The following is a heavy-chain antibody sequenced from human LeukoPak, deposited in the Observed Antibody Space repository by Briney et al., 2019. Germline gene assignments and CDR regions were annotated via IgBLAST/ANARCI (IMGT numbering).Heavy chain of an antibody. Sequence: GGSLRLSCAASGYTFSNYAMSWVRQAPGKGLEWVSTISGSGGATYYTDSVKGRFTISRDNSKNTLFLQMNSLRAEDTAVYYCAKSIFSVSYSGALYYFDYWGQGTLVTVSS. D-gene: IGHD5/OR15-5a*01. J-gene: IGHJ4*02. CDR1: GYTFSNYA. CDR2: ISGSGGAT. V-gene: IGHV3-23*01. CDR3: AKSIFSVSYSGALYYFDY.